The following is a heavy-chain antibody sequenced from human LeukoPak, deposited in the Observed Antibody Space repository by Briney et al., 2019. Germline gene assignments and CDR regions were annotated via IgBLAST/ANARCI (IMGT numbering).Heavy chain of an antibody. V-gene: IGHV1-69*13. D-gene: IGHD6-6*01. CDR1: GGTFSSYA. Sequence: SVKVSCKASGGTFSSYAISWVRQAPGQGLEWMGGIIPIFGTANYAQKFHGRVTITADESTSTAYMELSSLRSEDTAVYYCARDIGIAARPGVLDYFDYWGQGTLVTVSS. CDR2: IIPIFGTA. J-gene: IGHJ4*02. CDR3: ARDIGIAARPGVLDYFDY.